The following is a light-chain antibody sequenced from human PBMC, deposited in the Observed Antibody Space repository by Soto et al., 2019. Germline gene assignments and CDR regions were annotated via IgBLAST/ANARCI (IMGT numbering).Light chain of an antibody. J-gene: IGKJ1*01. V-gene: IGKV1-5*03. CDR3: QQYNIYWT. CDR2: KAS. CDR1: QSISYW. Sequence: DIQMTQSPSTLSASVGDRVTITCRASQSISYWLAWYQQKPGKAPNLLIYKASTLESGVPSRFSGSGSGKEFTLTISSLQPDYFATYYCQQYNIYWTFGQGTKVEIK.